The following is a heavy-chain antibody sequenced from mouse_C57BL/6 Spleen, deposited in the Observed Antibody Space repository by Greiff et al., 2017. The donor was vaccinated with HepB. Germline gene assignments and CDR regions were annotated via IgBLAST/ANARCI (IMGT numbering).Heavy chain of an antibody. Sequence: QVQLKESGPGLVAPSQSLSITCTVSGFSLTSYAISWVRQPPGKGLEWLGVLWTGGGTNYNSALKSRLSISKDNSKSQAFLKMNRLQTDDTARYYCARNYECSSYWYFDVWGKGTTFTVSA. J-gene: IGHJ1*03. CDR3: ARNYECSSYWYFDV. CDR1: GFSLTSYA. D-gene: IGHD1-1*01. V-gene: IGHV2-9-1*01. CDR2: LWTGGGT.